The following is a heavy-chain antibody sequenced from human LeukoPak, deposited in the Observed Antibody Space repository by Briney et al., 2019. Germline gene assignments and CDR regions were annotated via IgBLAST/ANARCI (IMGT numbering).Heavy chain of an antibody. CDR1: GYTFTGYY. J-gene: IGHJ4*02. CDR3: AVLWFGEYHDY. Sequence: ASVKVSSKASGYTFTGYYMHWVRQAPGQRLEWMGRINPNSGGTNYAKKFQGRGTMTRDTSISTAYMELSRLRSDDTAVYYCAVLWFGEYHDYWGQGTLVTVSS. V-gene: IGHV1-2*06. D-gene: IGHD3-10*01. CDR2: INPNSGGT.